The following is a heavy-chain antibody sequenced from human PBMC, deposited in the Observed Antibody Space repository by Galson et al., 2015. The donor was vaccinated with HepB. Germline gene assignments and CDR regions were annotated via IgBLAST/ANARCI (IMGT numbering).Heavy chain of an antibody. Sequence: SVKVSCKASGYTFTSYGISWVRQAPGQELEWMGWVSAYNGNRNYAQKLQDRVTMTTDRSTTTAYMELRSLRYDDTAMYYCGRTVWGLSESYSDSWGQGTLVTASS. CDR3: GRTVWGLSESYSDS. J-gene: IGHJ4*02. D-gene: IGHD1-26*01. CDR1: GYTFTSYG. CDR2: VSAYNGNR. V-gene: IGHV1-18*01.